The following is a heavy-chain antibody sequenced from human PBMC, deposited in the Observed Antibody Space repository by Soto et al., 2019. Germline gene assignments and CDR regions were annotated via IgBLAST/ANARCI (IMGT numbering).Heavy chain of an antibody. CDR1: GFTFSSYA. D-gene: IGHD3-22*01. J-gene: IGHJ4*02. CDR3: AKDWDNSASSTYYRRDY. Sequence: LRLSCAASGFTFSSYAMSWVRQPPGKGLEWVSALSGSGGSTYYADSVKGRFTISRDNSKNTLYLQMNSLRADDTAVYYCAKDWDNSASSTYYRRDYRRQRSRVTASS. CDR2: LSGSGGST. V-gene: IGHV3-23*01.